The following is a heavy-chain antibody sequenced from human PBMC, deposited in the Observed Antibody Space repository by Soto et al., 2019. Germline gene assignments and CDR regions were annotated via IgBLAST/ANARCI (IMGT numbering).Heavy chain of an antibody. CDR1: GFTFDDYA. CDR3: AKDAGATKYYFDY. Sequence: ESGGGLVQPARSLRLSCAASGFTFDDYAMHWVRQPPGKGLEWVSGIAWNSGKIGYADSVKGRFTISRDNAKNSLYLQMNSLRAEDTALYYCAKDAGATKYYFDYWGQGSLVTVSS. V-gene: IGHV3-9*01. D-gene: IGHD5-12*01. J-gene: IGHJ4*02. CDR2: IAWNSGKI.